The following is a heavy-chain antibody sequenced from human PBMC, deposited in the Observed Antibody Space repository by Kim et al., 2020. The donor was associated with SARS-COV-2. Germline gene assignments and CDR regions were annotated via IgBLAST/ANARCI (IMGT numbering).Heavy chain of an antibody. Sequence: SVKVSCKASGGTFSSYAISWVRQAPGQGLEWMGGIIPIFGTANYAQKFQGRVTITADKSTSTAYMELSSLRSEDTAVYYCARGPLIAAAGKSAFDIWGQGTMVTVSS. CDR3: ARGPLIAAAGKSAFDI. D-gene: IGHD6-13*01. V-gene: IGHV1-69*06. J-gene: IGHJ3*02. CDR1: GGTFSSYA. CDR2: IIPIFGTA.